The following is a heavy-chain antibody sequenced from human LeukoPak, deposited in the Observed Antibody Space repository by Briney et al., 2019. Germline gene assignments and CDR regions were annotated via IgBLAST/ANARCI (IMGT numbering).Heavy chain of an antibody. CDR2: IWYDGSNQ. D-gene: IGHD2-15*01. Sequence: PGRSLRLSCATSGFTFSTYAIHWVRQAPGKGLEWVAAIWYDGSNQYYPDSVKGRLSISRDNSKNTLYLQMNSLRVEDTALYYCAREADCSGGNCYRGPFDIWGQGTTVTVSS. CDR3: AREADCSGGNCYRGPFDI. V-gene: IGHV3-33*01. CDR1: GFTFSTYA. J-gene: IGHJ3*02.